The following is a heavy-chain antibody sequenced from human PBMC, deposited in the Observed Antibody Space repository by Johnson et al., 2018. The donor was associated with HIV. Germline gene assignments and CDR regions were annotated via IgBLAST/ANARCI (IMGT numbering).Heavy chain of an antibody. CDR1: GFTFSDYY. CDR3: ARATTYYYDTRQDAFDI. V-gene: IGHV3-11*01. D-gene: IGHD3-22*01. J-gene: IGHJ3*02. CDR2: ISSSGSTI. Sequence: VQLVESGGGLVQPGGSLRLSCAASGFTFSDYYMSWIRQAPGKGLEWVSYISSSGSTIYYADSVKGRFTISRDNAKNSLYLQMNSLRADDTAVYYCARATTYYYDTRQDAFDIWGQGTMVTVSS.